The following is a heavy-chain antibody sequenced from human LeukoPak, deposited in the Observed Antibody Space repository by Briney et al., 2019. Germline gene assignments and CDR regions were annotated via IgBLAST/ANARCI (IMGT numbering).Heavy chain of an antibody. CDR1: GFTFNNYA. CDR2: ISGSGGTT. Sequence: GGSLRLSCAASGFTFNNYAMNWVRQAPGKGLEWVSVISGSGGTTYYADSVKGRFTISRDSSKNTLYLQMNSLRAEDTAVYYCAKVSGGGLYYDGIDVWGQGTTVTVSS. J-gene: IGHJ6*02. V-gene: IGHV3-23*01. CDR3: AKVSGGGLYYDGIDV. D-gene: IGHD1-14*01.